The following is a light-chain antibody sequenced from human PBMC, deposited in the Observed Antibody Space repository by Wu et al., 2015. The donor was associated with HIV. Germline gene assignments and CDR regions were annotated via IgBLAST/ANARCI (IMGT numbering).Light chain of an antibody. V-gene: IGKV3-20*01. CDR2: GAY. J-gene: IGKJ2*03. CDR3: QQFESSTYS. CDR1: QRVSNNY. Sequence: EIVLTQSPDTLSLSLGERATLSCGASQRVSNNYLVWYQHRPGQPPRLLIYGAYTRAAGIPDRFSGSGSGTDFTLTISRLEPEDFAVYYCQQFESSTYSFGQGT.